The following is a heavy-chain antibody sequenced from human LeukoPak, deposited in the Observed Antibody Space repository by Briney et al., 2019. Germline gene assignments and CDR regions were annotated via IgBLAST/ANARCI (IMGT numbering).Heavy chain of an antibody. D-gene: IGHD2-15*01. V-gene: IGHV1-46*01. CDR2: INPSGGRA. Sequence: ASVKVSCKASGYTFTSLYMHWVRQAPGQGLEWMGIINPSGGRASYAQKFQGRVTMTRDTSTSTVYMELSSLRSEDTAVYYCARNAVVVVPSYYYYMDVWGKGTTVTISS. J-gene: IGHJ6*03. CDR1: GYTFTSLY. CDR3: ARNAVVVVPSYYYYMDV.